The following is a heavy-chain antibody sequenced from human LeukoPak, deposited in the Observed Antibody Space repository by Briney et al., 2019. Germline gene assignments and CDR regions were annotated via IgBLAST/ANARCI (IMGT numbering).Heavy chain of an antibody. CDR2: IYTSGST. CDR3: ARDLDWFDP. CDR1: GGSISSSRYY. D-gene: IGHD3-16*01. Sequence: SETLSLTCTVSGGSISSSRYYWGWIRQPPGKGLEWIGRIYTSGSTNYNPSLKSRVTMSVDTSKNQFSLKLSSVTAADTAVYYCARDLDWFDPWGQGTLVTVSS. V-gene: IGHV4-39*07. J-gene: IGHJ5*02.